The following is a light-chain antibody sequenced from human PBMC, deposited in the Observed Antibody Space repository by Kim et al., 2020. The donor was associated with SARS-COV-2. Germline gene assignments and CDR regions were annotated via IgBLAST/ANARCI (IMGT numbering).Light chain of an antibody. CDR1: FSDIGRYDY. Sequence: GQSGTLSCTGAFSDIGRYDYVSWYQIHPGRAPKLIIYEVSRRPSGVPDRFSGSKSGNTASLTVSGLRAEDEAVYYCSSYTDSNTLMFGGGTQLTVL. CDR2: EVS. V-gene: IGLV2-8*01. J-gene: IGLJ3*02. CDR3: SSYTDSNTLM.